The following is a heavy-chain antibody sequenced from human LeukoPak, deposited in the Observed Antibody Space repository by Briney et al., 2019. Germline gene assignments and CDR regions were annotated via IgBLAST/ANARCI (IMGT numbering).Heavy chain of an antibody. D-gene: IGHD6-6*01. CDR1: GFTFDDYG. J-gene: IGHJ4*02. CDR2: INWNGCST. V-gene: IGHV3-20*04. Sequence: GGSLRLSCAASGFTFDDYGMIWVRQAPGKGLEWVSRINWNGCSTGYADSVKGRFTISRDNAKNSLYLQMNSLRAEDTAVYYCAREGIAARPFDYWGQGTLVAVSS. CDR3: AREGIAARPFDY.